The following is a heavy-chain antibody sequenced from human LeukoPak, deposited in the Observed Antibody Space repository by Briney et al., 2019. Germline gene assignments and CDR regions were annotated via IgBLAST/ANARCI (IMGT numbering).Heavy chain of an antibody. CDR2: IRYDGSNK. CDR1: GFTFSSYG. V-gene: IGHV3-30*02. Sequence: GGSLRLSCAASGFTFSSYGMHWVRQAPGKGLEGVAFIRYDGSNKYYADSVKGRFTISRDNSKNTLYLQMNSLRAEDTAVYYCARQKKVLRFLEWLKLHYYYYYMDVWGKGTTVTVSS. CDR3: ARQKKVLRFLEWLKLHYYYYYMDV. D-gene: IGHD3-3*01. J-gene: IGHJ6*03.